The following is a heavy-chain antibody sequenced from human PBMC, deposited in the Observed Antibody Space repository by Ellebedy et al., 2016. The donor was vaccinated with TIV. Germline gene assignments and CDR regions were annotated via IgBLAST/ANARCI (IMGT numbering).Heavy chain of an antibody. CDR3: ATTTYRLGSWFDP. Sequence: ASVKVSXKASGYTFTSYYMHWVRQAPGQGLEWMGWINPNSGGTNYAQKFQGWVTMTRDTSISTAYMELSRLRSDDTAVYYCATTTYRLGSWFDPWGQGTLVTVSS. V-gene: IGHV1-2*04. D-gene: IGHD1-1*01. CDR2: INPNSGGT. CDR1: GYTFTSYY. J-gene: IGHJ5*02.